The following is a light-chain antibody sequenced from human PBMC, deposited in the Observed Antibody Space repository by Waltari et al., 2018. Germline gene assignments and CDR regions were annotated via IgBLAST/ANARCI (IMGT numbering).Light chain of an antibody. Sequence: DIVMTQSPDSLAGSLGERATINCKSSQSILFSSYNKSFLNWYQQRPGQPPRLLLYWASTRASGVPDRISGSGSGTDFTLTISGLQTEDVAIYYCQQFYHAPQTFGQGTKVEIK. V-gene: IGKV4-1*01. CDR2: WAS. CDR3: QQFYHAPQT. J-gene: IGKJ2*01. CDR1: QSILFSSYNKSF.